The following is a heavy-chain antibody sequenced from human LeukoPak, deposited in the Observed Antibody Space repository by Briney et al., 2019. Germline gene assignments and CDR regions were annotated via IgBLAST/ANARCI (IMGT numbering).Heavy chain of an antibody. D-gene: IGHD6-19*01. CDR2: ISGSGGST. CDR1: GFTFSSYA. CDR3: ARPSNEGQWLVGQGVDY. V-gene: IGHV3-23*01. J-gene: IGHJ4*02. Sequence: PGGSLRPSCAASGFTFSSYAMSWGRQAPGKGLEWVSAISGSGGSTYYADSVKGRFTISRDNSKNTLYLQMNSLRAEDTAVYYCARPSNEGQWLVGQGVDYWGQGTLVTVSS.